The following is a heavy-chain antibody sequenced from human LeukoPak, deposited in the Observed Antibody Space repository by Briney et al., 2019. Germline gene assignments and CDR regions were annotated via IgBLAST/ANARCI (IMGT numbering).Heavy chain of an antibody. CDR1: GFKFSDHY. V-gene: IGHV3-72*01. D-gene: IGHD2-21*01. CDR2: SRSKGSSSSS. Sequence: PGETLRLSCAASGFKFSDHYIDWVRQPPGKGLEGGGRSRSKGSSSSSEYPESMAVSFTKSRDVSESSLYLHMNSVRTEDTGVYYCGRIAINANNGMDVWGQGTTVTVSS. J-gene: IGHJ6*02. CDR3: GRIAINANNGMDV.